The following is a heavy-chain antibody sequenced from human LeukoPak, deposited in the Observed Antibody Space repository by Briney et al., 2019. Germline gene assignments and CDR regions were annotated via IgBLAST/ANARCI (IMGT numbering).Heavy chain of an antibody. CDR3: ARDQGGEQSY. J-gene: IGHJ4*02. CDR1: GFTFSSYS. Sequence: GGSLRLSCAASGFTFSSYSMNWVRQAPGKGLEWVSYISSFSGTVYYADSVKGRFTISRDNAKNSLYLQMNSLRAEDTAVYYCARDQGGEQSYWGQGTLVTVSS. V-gene: IGHV3-48*01. CDR2: ISSFSGTV. D-gene: IGHD3-16*01.